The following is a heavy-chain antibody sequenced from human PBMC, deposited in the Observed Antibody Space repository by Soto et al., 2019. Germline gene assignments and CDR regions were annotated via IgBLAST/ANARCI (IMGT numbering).Heavy chain of an antibody. CDR3: ARILVVVAVHDP. J-gene: IGHJ5*02. CDR2: ISAYNGNT. D-gene: IGHD2-15*01. CDR1: GYTYTSYG. V-gene: IGHV1-18*01. Sequence: ASVKVSCQASGYTYTSYGISWVRQAPGQGLEWMGWISAYNGNTNYAQKLQGRVTMTTDTSTSTAYMELRSLRSDDTAVYYCARILVVVAVHDPWGQGTLVTVSS.